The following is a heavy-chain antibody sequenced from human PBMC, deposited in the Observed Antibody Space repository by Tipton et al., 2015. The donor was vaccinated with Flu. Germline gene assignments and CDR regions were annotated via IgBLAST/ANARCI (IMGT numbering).Heavy chain of an antibody. CDR2: IYYIGSA. D-gene: IGHD6-13*01. CDR1: GGSISSSSYY. Sequence: PGLVKPSETLSLTCTVSGGSISSSSYYWGWIRQTPGKGLEWIGSIYYIGSAYYNPSLKSRVTMSVDTSKNQFSLKLSSVTAADTAVYYCARGRGAAAGNFDYWGQGTLLTVSS. J-gene: IGHJ4*02. CDR3: ARGRGAAAGNFDY. V-gene: IGHV4-39*07.